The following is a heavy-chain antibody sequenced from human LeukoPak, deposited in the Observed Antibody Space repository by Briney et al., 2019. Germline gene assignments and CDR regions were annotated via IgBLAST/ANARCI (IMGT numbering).Heavy chain of an antibody. CDR1: GFTLSSYA. CDR2: ISGSGGST. J-gene: IGHJ5*02. V-gene: IGHV3-23*01. D-gene: IGHD3-10*01. Sequence: QPGGSLRLSCAASGFTLSSYAMSWVRQAPGKGLEWVSAISGSGGSTYYADSVKGRFTISRDNSKNTLYLQMNSLRAEDTAVYYCARGVHYYGSGSNNWFDPWGQGTLVTVSS. CDR3: ARGVHYYGSGSNNWFDP.